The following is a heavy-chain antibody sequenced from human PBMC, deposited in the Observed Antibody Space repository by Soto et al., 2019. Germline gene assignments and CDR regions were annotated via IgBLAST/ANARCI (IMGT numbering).Heavy chain of an antibody. CDR2: RKSVGKR. Sequence: GGSLRLSCAASGFTFSSYSMHWVRQAPGEGQGLRSPERKSVGKRKCVDLGSGRITKTKNNSKNTLYLQTNNLKHEDTAVYYCAKDGGPVYCNSPGCSAKHFDYWGQGSLVPVSS. J-gene: IGHJ4*02. D-gene: IGHD2-2*01. CDR3: AKDGGPVYCNSPGCSAKHFDY. CDR1: GFTFSSYS. V-gene: IGHV3-30*02.